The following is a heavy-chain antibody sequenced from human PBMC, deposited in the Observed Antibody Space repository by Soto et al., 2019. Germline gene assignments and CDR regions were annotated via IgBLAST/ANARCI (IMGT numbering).Heavy chain of an antibody. J-gene: IGHJ5*02. Sequence: EVQLVESGGGLVQPGGSLRLSCAASGFTFSASDMHWVRQATGKGLEWVAAIGTLHDTYYPDSVKGRFTISRENAKNSLYLRMNSLRAGDTVVYYCARQASYWHGGGGWFDPWGQGPLVTVSS. CDR3: ARQASYWHGGGGWFDP. CDR1: GFTFSASD. D-gene: IGHD2-8*02. CDR2: IGTLHDT. V-gene: IGHV3-13*01.